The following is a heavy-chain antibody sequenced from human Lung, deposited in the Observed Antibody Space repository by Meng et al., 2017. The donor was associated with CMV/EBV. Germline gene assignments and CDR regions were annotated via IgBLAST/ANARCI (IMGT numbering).Heavy chain of an antibody. CDR3: AHESSGTYFDY. D-gene: IGHD3-22*01. J-gene: IGHJ4*02. Sequence: IALAESGATQVKPTQTPTLNCSFSGFFLSASGVVVGLIRQPPGKALEWLALIYWDDDKRYSPSLKSRLTITKDTSKNQVVLTMTNMDPVDTATYYCAHESSGTYFDYWGQGTLVTVSS. CDR2: IYWDDDK. V-gene: IGHV2-5*02. CDR1: GFFLSASGVV.